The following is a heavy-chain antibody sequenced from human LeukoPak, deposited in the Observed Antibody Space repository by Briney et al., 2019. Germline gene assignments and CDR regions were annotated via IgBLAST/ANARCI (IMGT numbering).Heavy chain of an antibody. CDR2: IKTKTEGGTT. Sequence: GSLRLSCTASGFTFGDYAMSWFRQAPGKGLEWVGRIKTKTEGGTTDYAAPVKGRFTISRDDSKNTVYLQMNSLKTEDTAVYYCASYGSGSHDYWGQGSLVTVSS. J-gene: IGHJ4*02. CDR3: ASYGSGSHDY. D-gene: IGHD3-10*01. CDR1: GFTFGDYA. V-gene: IGHV3-15*01.